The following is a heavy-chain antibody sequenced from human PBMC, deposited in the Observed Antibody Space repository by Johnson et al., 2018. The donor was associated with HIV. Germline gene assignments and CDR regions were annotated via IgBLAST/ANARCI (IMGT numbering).Heavy chain of an antibody. Sequence: QVQLVESGGGVVRPGGSLRLSCAASGFTFSSYAMHWVRQAPGKWLEWVAVISYDGSNKYYADSVKGRFTISRDNSENTVYVQMNSLRAEDTAVYYCARDPFPLFYSFEILGQGTIVTVST. CDR1: GFTFSSYA. D-gene: IGHD3-10*01. J-gene: IGHJ3*02. CDR2: ISYDGSNK. V-gene: IGHV3-30*14. CDR3: ARDPFPLFYSFEI.